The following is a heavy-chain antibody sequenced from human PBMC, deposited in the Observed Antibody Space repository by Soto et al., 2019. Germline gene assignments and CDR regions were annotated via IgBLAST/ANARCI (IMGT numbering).Heavy chain of an antibody. CDR2: IYWNDDK. V-gene: IGHV2-5*01. D-gene: IGHD6-19*01. Sequence: QITLKESGPTLVKPTQTLTLTCTFSGFSLSTSGVGVGWIRQPPGKALECLALIYWNDDKHYSPSLESRLTITKDTSKNQVVLIMTNMDPVDTGTYYCAHIRSGWYPHLGYCFDFWGQGTLVAVSS. J-gene: IGHJ4*02. CDR3: AHIRSGWYPHLGYCFDF. CDR1: GFSLSTSGVG.